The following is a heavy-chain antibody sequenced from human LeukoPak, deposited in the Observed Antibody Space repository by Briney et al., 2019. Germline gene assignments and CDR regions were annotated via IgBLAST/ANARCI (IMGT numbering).Heavy chain of an antibody. J-gene: IGHJ4*02. CDR3: ARGVRAVATPHFDY. V-gene: IGHV4-59*01. CDR1: GGSISSYY. CDR2: IYYSGST. Sequence: PPETLSLTCTVSGGSISSYYWSWIRQPPGKGLEWIGYIYYSGSTNYNPSLKTGVTISVETSKNQFSRKLSSVTAADTAVYYCARGVRAVATPHFDYWGQGTLVTVSS. D-gene: IGHD6-19*01.